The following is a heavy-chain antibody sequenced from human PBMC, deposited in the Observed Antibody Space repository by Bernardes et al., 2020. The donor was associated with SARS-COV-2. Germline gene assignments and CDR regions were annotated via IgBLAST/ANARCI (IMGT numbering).Heavy chain of an antibody. CDR1: EFTFSSYA. Sequence: GGSLRLSCAASEFTFSSYAMSWVRQAPGKGLEWVSSITSSSSYKYYAYSVKGRFTISRDNAKNSLYLQMNSLRAEDTAVYFCARESDWNYVFDYWGQGTLVTVSS. CDR3: ARESDWNYVFDY. D-gene: IGHD1-7*01. CDR2: ITSSSSYK. J-gene: IGHJ4*02. V-gene: IGHV3-21*01.